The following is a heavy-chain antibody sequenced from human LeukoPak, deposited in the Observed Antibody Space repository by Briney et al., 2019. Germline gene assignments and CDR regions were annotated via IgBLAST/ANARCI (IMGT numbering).Heavy chain of an antibody. V-gene: IGHV1-24*01. J-gene: IGHJ3*02. CDR1: GYTFTSYG. CDR3: ATGVEYDAFDI. Sequence: ASVKVSCKASGYTFTSYGISWVRQAPGKGLEWMGGFDPEDGETIYAQKFQGRVTMTEDTSTDTAYMELSSLRSEDTAVYYCATGVEYDAFDIWGQGTMVTVSS. CDR2: FDPEDGET. D-gene: IGHD2/OR15-2a*01.